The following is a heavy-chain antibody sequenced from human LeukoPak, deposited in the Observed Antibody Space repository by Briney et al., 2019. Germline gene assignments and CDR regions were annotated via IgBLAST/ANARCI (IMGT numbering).Heavy chain of an antibody. CDR2: IYTSGST. J-gene: IGHJ4*02. D-gene: IGHD6-13*01. CDR3: ARVWEGGGGSSWYFFDY. V-gene: IGHV4-4*07. CDR1: GGFISSYY. Sequence: SETLSLTCTVSGGFISSYYWSWIRQPAGKGLEWIGRIYTSGSTNYNPSLKSRVTMSVDTSKNQFSLKLGSVTAADTAVYYCARVWEGGGGSSWYFFDYWGQGTLVTVSS.